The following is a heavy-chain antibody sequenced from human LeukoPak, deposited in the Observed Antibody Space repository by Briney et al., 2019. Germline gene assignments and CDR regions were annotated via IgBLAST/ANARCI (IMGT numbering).Heavy chain of an antibody. CDR3: ARIHEGEGMFDY. V-gene: IGHV3-33*01. Sequence: GSLRLSCAASGFTFSSYGMHWVRQAPGKGLEWVAVIWYDGSNKYYADSVKGRFTISRDNSKNTLYLQMNSLRAEDTAVYYCARIHEGEGMFDYWGQGTLVTVSS. CDR1: GFTFSSYG. J-gene: IGHJ4*02. CDR2: IWYDGSNK.